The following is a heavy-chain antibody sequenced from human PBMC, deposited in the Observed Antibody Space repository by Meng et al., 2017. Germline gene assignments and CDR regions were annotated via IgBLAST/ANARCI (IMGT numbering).Heavy chain of an antibody. V-gene: IGHV1-69*12. Sequence: QLQVGPAGVGVKKTGPWAKVTCTCTGATFSSKAFSWMRQAPAQGLGLMGGTFPIFDTGNTAQTSQGRVRITADESTRTASMEMGSLSSGDNAVYYCESNDGTGDRTGGDYWGQGTLVTVSS. CDR2: TFPIFDTG. CDR1: GATFSSKA. CDR3: ESNDGTGDRTGGDY. D-gene: IGHD7-27*01. J-gene: IGHJ4*02.